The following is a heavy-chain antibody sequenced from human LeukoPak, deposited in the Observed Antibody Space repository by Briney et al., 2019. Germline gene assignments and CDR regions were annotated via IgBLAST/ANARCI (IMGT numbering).Heavy chain of an antibody. CDR3: ARDQAVFGELLNSNSLDY. Sequence: ASVKVSCKASGYTFTGYYMHWVRQAPGQGLEWMGWINPNSGGTNYAQKFQGRVTMTRDTSISTAYMELSRLRSEDTAVYYCARDQAVFGELLNSNSLDYWGQGTLVTVSS. V-gene: IGHV1-2*02. J-gene: IGHJ4*02. D-gene: IGHD3-10*01. CDR1: GYTFTGYY. CDR2: INPNSGGT.